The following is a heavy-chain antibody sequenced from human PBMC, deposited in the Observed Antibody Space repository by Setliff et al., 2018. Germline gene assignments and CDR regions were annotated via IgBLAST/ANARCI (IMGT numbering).Heavy chain of an antibody. J-gene: IGHJ2*01. CDR3: ARDLPGYAGWYFDL. CDR1: GGSISSGSYY. CDR2: IYTSGST. V-gene: IGHV4-61*02. Sequence: PSETLSLTCTVSGGSISSGSYYWSWIRQPAGKGLEWIGRIYTSGSTNYNPSLKSRVTISIDTSKNQFYLKLSSVTAADTAVYYCARDLPGYAGWYFDLWGHGTLVTVSS. D-gene: IGHD5-12*01.